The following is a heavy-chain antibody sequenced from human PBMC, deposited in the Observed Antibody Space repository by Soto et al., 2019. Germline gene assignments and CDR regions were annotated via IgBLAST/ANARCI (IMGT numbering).Heavy chain of an antibody. J-gene: IGHJ3*01. CDR3: ARRASR. CDR1: GFTFSSSE. Sequence: EVQLVESGGGLVQPGGSLRLSCAVSGFTFSSSEMYWVRQAPGKGLEWMSYIHPSGQPIFYADSVKGRFTISRDNANNSLFLQKNSLRAEDTAVYYCARRASRGGQGTMVTVSS. V-gene: IGHV3-48*03. CDR2: IHPSGQPI. D-gene: IGHD1-26*01.